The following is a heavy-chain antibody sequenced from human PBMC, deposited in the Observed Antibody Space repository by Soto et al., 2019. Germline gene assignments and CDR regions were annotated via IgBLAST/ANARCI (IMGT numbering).Heavy chain of an antibody. V-gene: IGHV4-31*03. CDR1: GGSINSGDSY. J-gene: IGHJ4*02. CDR3: ARDAPGVAPY. CDR2: INYRGST. D-gene: IGHD2-15*01. Sequence: QVQLQESGPGLVRPSQTLSLTCTVSGGSINSGDSYWNWIRQHPEKGLEWIGYINYRGSTLDNPSLKSRIIISVATSKNQFSLSLSSVTAADTAVYYCARDAPGVAPYWGQGTLVTVSS.